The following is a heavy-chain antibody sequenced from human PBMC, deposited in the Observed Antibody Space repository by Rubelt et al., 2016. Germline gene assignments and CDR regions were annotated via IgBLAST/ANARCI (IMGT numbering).Heavy chain of an antibody. D-gene: IGHD6-13*01. J-gene: IGHJ6*02. CDR2: IYYSGST. Sequence: QLQLQESGPGLVKPSETLSLTCTVSGGSMNNNDYYWAWLRQPPGKDLEWIGSIYYSGSTYYNPSLKSRVTISVDTSKNQFSLKLGSVTAADTAVHYCARHGRAAARYYVWGQGTTVTVSS. V-gene: IGHV4-39*01. CDR1: GGSMNNNDYY. CDR3: ARHGRAAARYYV.